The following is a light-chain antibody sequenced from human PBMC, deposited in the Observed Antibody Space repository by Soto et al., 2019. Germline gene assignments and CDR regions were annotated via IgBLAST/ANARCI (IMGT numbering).Light chain of an antibody. J-gene: IGKJ1*01. CDR2: DAS. CDR3: QQYSNWPET. Sequence: EIVMTQSPATLSVSPGERASLSCRASQSISSNLAWYQQKPGQAPRLLIYDASTRATGIPARFSGSGSGTEFTLTISSLQSEDFAVYYCQQYSNWPETFGQGTK. V-gene: IGKV3-15*01. CDR1: QSISSN.